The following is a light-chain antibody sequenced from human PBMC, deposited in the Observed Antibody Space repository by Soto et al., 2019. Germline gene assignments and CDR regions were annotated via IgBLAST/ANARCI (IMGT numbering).Light chain of an antibody. CDR2: STH. CDR3: VLYMGSGIVV. J-gene: IGLJ2*01. CDR1: SGSVSTSYS. Sequence: QTVVTQEPSFSVSPGGKVTLTCGLSSGSVSTSYSPSWYQQTPGQAPRTLIYSTHTRSSGVPDRFSGSILGNKAALTITGAQADDESDYYCVLYMGSGIVVFGGGTKVTVL. V-gene: IGLV8-61*01.